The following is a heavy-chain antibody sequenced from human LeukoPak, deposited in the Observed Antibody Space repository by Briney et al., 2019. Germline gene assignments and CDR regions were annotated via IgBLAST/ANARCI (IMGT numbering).Heavy chain of an antibody. V-gene: IGHV1-18*01. Sequence: ASVKVSCKASGYTFNTYGITWVRQAPGQGLEWMGWIGGYNGKTKYAQKLQDRVTMTTDTSTSTAYMELRSLRSDDTAVYYCARGFVGIAVVGYYFDYWGQGTLVTVSS. CDR2: IGGYNGKT. D-gene: IGHD6-19*01. CDR1: GYTFNTYG. J-gene: IGHJ4*02. CDR3: ARGFVGIAVVGYYFDY.